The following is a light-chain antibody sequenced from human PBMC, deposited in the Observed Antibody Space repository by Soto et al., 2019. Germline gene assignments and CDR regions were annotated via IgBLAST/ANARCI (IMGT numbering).Light chain of an antibody. J-gene: IGKJ2*01. Sequence: EIVMTQSPATLSVSPGERATLSCRASQSVSSNLAWYQQKPGQAPRLLIYDASHRATGIPARFSGSGSGTEFTLTISSLQSEDFAVYYCQQYSDWPPVYTFGQGTKLEIK. V-gene: IGKV3D-15*01. CDR3: QQYSDWPPVYT. CDR1: QSVSSN. CDR2: DAS.